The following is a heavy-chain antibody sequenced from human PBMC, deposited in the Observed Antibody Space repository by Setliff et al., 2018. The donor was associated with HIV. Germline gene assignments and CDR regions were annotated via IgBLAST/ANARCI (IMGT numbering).Heavy chain of an antibody. J-gene: IGHJ2*01. V-gene: IGHV4-4*07. CDR3: ARPSAGGGYNYWYFGL. Sequence: LSLTCSVSTDSISNFHWSWMRQPASKGLEWIGRIFGSGTTHYNPSLKSRVTISVDTSKNQFSLKVSPVTAADTAVYYCARPSAGGGYNYWYFGLWGRGTLVTVSS. CDR1: TDSISNFH. CDR2: IFGSGTT. D-gene: IGHD5-12*01.